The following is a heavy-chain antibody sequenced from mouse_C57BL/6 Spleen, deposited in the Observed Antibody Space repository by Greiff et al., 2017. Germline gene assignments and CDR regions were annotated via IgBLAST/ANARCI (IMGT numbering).Heavy chain of an antibody. D-gene: IGHD1-1*01. CDR2: IWTGGGT. CDR3: ASIYYYGSSPLYYAMDY. Sequence: VKLMESGPGLVAPSQSLSITCTVSGFSLTSYAISWVRQPPGTGLEWLGVIWTGGGTNYNSALKSRLSISKDNSKSQVFLKMNSLQTDDTARYYCASIYYYGSSPLYYAMDYWGQGTSGTVSS. J-gene: IGHJ4*01. V-gene: IGHV2-9-1*01. CDR1: GFSLTSYA.